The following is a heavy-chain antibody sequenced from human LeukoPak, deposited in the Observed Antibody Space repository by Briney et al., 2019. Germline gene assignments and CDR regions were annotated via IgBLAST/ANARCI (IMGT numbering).Heavy chain of an antibody. J-gene: IGHJ4*02. D-gene: IGHD3-10*01. CDR1: GFTFSSHS. CDR3: ARDKGGMVPFDH. V-gene: IGHV3-21*01. CDR2: ISSSSYI. Sequence: KPGGSLRLSCAASGFTFSSHSMNWVRQAPGKGLEWVSSISSSSYIYYADSVKGRFTISRDNAKNSLYLQMNSLRAEDTAVYFCARDKGGMVPFDHWGQGTLVTVSS.